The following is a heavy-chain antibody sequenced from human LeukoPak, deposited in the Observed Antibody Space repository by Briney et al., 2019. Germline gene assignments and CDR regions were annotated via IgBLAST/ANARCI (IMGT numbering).Heavy chain of an antibody. CDR2: IYYSGST. Sequence: SETLSLTCTVSDSSISTYYWSWIRQPPGKGLEWLGNIYYSGSTNYNPSLESRVTISVDTSKNQFSLKLSSATAADTAVYYCAKSRGGTTIYAFDSWGRGTLVTVSS. D-gene: IGHD1-7*01. CDR3: AKSRGGTTIYAFDS. J-gene: IGHJ4*02. V-gene: IGHV4-59*08. CDR1: DSSISTYY.